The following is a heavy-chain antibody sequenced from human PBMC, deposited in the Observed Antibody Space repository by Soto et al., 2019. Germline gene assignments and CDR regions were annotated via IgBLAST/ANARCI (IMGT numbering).Heavy chain of an antibody. CDR3: ARVPYGSGSYYRNYYSYGMDV. CDR2: IIPIFGTA. J-gene: IGHJ6*02. V-gene: IGHV1-69*01. D-gene: IGHD3-10*01. CDR1: GGTFSSCA. Sequence: QVQLVQSGAEVKKPGSSVKVSCKASGGTFSSCAISWVRQAPGQGLEWMGGIIPIFGTANYAQKFQGRVTITADESTSTAYMELSSLRSEATAVYYCARVPYGSGSYYRNYYSYGMDVWGQGTTVTVSS.